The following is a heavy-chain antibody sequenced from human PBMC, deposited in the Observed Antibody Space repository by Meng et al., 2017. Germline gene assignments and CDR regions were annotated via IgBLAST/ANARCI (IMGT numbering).Heavy chain of an antibody. Sequence: SETLSLTCTVSGGSISSSSYSWGWIRQPPGKGLEWIATIYYSGTTFYNPSLENRVTISVDTSRNQFSLKLSSVTAADTAVYFCARGEDQYKIGNYWGQGTLVTVSS. J-gene: IGHJ4*02. D-gene: IGHD1-1*01. CDR2: IYYSGTT. V-gene: IGHV4-39*07. CDR1: GGSISSSSYS. CDR3: ARGEDQYKIGNY.